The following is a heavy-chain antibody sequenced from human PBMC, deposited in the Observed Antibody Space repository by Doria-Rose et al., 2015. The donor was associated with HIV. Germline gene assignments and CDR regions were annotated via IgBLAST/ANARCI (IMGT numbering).Heavy chain of an antibody. CDR3: ARGLLRGGWNDVDYYYGMDV. J-gene: IGHJ6*02. CDR1: GGSFSGYY. Sequence: QVQLQQWGAGLVKPSETLSLTCAVFGGSFSGYYWSWIRQPPGKGLEWHGEIHHSGSNNYKTSLKSRVTISLDTSKNLFPLKLSSVTAADTAVYYCARGLLRGGWNDVDYYYGMDVWGQGTTVTVSS. D-gene: IGHD1-1*01. CDR2: IHHSGSN. V-gene: IGHV4-34*01.